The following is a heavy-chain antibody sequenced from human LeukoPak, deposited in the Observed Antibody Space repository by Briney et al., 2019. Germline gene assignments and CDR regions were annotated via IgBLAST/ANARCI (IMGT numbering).Heavy chain of an antibody. D-gene: IGHD5-18*01. Sequence: GGSLRLSCAASGFTFSSYAMSWVRQAPGKGLEWVSAISGSGGSTYYADSVKGRFTISRDNSKNTLYLQMNSLRAEDTAVYYCARVKRAFYTAMVIPLTWYDAFDIWGQGTMVTVSS. CDR1: GFTFSSYA. J-gene: IGHJ3*02. V-gene: IGHV3-23*01. CDR2: ISGSGGST. CDR3: ARVKRAFYTAMVIPLTWYDAFDI.